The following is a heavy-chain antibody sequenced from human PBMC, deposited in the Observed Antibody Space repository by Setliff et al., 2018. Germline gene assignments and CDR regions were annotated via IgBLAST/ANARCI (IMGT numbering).Heavy chain of an antibody. D-gene: IGHD3-16*01. CDR3: ARDRLRSDSPWGYFDY. CDR2: ISGSGGST. V-gene: IGHV3-23*01. J-gene: IGHJ4*02. Sequence: GSLRLSCAASGFTFSSYAMSWVRQAPGKGLEWVSAISGSGGSTYYADSVKGRFTISRDNSKNTLYLQMNSLRAEDTAVYYCARDRLRSDSPWGYFDYWGQGTLVTVSS. CDR1: GFTFSSYA.